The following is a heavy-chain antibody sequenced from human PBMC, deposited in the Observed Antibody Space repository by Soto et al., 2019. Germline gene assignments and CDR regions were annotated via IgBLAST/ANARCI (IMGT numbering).Heavy chain of an antibody. J-gene: IGHJ4*02. CDR2: IYYSGST. CDR1: GGSISSGGYY. Sequence: SETLSLTCTVSGGSISSGGYYWSWIRQHPGKGLEWIGYIYYSGSTYYNPSLKSRVTISVDTSKNQFSLKLSSVTAADTAVYYCARDRVIVATITHHHYFDYWGQGTLVTVSS. D-gene: IGHD5-12*01. CDR3: ARDRVIVATITHHHYFDY. V-gene: IGHV4-31*03.